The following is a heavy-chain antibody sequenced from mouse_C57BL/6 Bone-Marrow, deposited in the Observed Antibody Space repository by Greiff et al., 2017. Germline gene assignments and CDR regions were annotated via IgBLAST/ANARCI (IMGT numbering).Heavy chain of an antibody. D-gene: IGHD1-1*01. V-gene: IGHV14-1*01. J-gene: IGHJ2*01. CDR2: IDPEDGDT. CDR3: TTDYYGSNYFDY. Sequence: EVQLQQSGAELVRPGASVKLSCTASGFNIKDYYMHWVKQRPEQGLEWIGRIDPEDGDTAYAPKFQGKATMTADTSSNTAYLQLSSLTSEDTAVYYCTTDYYGSNYFDYWGQGTTLTVSS. CDR1: GFNIKDYY.